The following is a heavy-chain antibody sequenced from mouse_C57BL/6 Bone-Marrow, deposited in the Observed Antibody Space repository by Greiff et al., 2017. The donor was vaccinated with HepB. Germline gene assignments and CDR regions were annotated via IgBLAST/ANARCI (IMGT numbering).Heavy chain of an antibody. Sequence: QVQLQQPGAELVMPGASVKLSCKASGYTFTSYWMHWVKQRPGQGLEWIGEIDPSDSYTNYNQKFKGKSTLTVDKSSSTAYMQLSSLTSEDSAVYYCARDDVNYAWFAYWGQGTLVTVSA. V-gene: IGHV1-69*01. CDR3: ARDDVNYAWFAY. D-gene: IGHD2-3*01. CDR2: IDPSDSYT. J-gene: IGHJ3*01. CDR1: GYTFTSYW.